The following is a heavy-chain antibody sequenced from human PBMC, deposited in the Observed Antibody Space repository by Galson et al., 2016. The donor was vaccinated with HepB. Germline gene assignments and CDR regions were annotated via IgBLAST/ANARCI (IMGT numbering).Heavy chain of an antibody. Sequence: SLRLSCAASGFNFDNYAMHWVRQAPGKGLEWVSGISWNSDSIVHADSVKGRFTISRDNAKNSLYLQMKSLRAEDTALYYCVKDIGSGNYYNPGGDYNMDVWGQGTTVTVS. J-gene: IGHJ6*02. V-gene: IGHV3-9*01. CDR2: ISWNSDSI. CDR1: GFNFDNYA. D-gene: IGHD3-10*01. CDR3: VKDIGSGNYYNPGGDYNMDV.